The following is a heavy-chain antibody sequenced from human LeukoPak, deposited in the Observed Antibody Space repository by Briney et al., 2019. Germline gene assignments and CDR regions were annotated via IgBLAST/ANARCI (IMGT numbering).Heavy chain of an antibody. Sequence: ASVKVSCKASGGTFSSYAISWVRQAPGQGLEWMGWINPNSGGTNYAQKFQGRVTMTRDTSISTAYMELSRLRSDDTAVYYCARDQDCSGGSCYSRTFDYWGQGTLVTVSS. CDR2: INPNSGGT. J-gene: IGHJ4*02. CDR3: ARDQDCSGGSCYSRTFDY. D-gene: IGHD2-15*01. CDR1: GGTFSSYA. V-gene: IGHV1-2*02.